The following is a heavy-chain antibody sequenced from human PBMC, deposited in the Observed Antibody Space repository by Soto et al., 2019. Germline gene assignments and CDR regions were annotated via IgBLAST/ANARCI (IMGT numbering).Heavy chain of an antibody. Sequence: GGSLRLSCAASVFTVSSSDLTWVRQSPGKGLEWVSLIYSGGSTYYADSVKDRFTISRDNSKNTLFLQMNSVRADDTAMYYCARESSSGNSYFDYWGRGT. D-gene: IGHD1-26*01. CDR3: ARESSSGNSYFDY. J-gene: IGHJ4*02. CDR2: IYSGGST. V-gene: IGHV3-66*01. CDR1: VFTVSSSD.